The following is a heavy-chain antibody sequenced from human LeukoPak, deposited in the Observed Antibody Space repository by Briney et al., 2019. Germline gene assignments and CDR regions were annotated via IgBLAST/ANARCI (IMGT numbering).Heavy chain of an antibody. Sequence: ASVKVSCKASGYTFTSYGISWVRQAPGHRLEWMGWISAYNGNTNYAQKLQGRVTMTTDTSTSTAYMELRSLRSDDTAVYYCARGGNIVVVPAANYYFDYWGQGTLVTVSS. CDR3: ARGGNIVVVPAANYYFDY. D-gene: IGHD2-2*01. V-gene: IGHV1-18*01. CDR2: ISAYNGNT. J-gene: IGHJ4*02. CDR1: GYTFTSYG.